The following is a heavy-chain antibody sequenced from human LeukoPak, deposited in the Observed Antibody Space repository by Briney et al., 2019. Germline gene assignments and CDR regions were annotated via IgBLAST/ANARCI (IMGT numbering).Heavy chain of an antibody. CDR1: GFTFSSYS. J-gene: IGHJ4*02. CDR3: ARDFSGEFDY. D-gene: IGHD3-10*01. CDR2: ISSSSSTI. Sequence: QAGGSLRLSCAASGFTFSSYSMNWVRQAPGKGLEWVSYISSSSSTIYYADSVKGRFTISRDNARNSLYLQMSSLRAEDTAVYYCARDFSGEFDYWGQGARVTVSS. V-gene: IGHV3-48*04.